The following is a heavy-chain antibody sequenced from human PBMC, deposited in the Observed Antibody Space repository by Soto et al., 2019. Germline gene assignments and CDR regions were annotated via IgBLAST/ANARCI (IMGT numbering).Heavy chain of an antibody. D-gene: IGHD3-22*01. J-gene: IGHJ3*02. V-gene: IGHV3-23*01. CDR1: GFTFSSYA. Sequence: EVQLLESGGGLVQPGGSLRLSCAASGFTFSSYAMSWVRQAPGKGLEWVSAISGSGGSTYYADSVKGRFTISRDNSKNTLYLQMNRLRAEDTAVYYCAKELPRAGPPTIIVAGDAFDIWGQGTMVTVSS. CDR3: AKELPRAGPPTIIVAGDAFDI. CDR2: ISGSGGST.